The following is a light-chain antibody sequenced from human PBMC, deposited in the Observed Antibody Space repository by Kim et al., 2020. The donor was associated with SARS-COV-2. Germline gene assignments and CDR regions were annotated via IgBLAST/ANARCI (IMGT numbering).Light chain of an antibody. CDR1: NIGPQG. V-gene: IGLV3-21*04. CDR3: QVWDSGITQVV. CDR2: FDS. J-gene: IGLJ2*01. Sequence: APEKTVYISCRGNNIGPQGVHWYQQKPGQAPILVIYFDSDRHSGIPERFSGSISGDTATLTISRVEAGDEADYYCQVWDSGITQVVFGGGTQLTVL.